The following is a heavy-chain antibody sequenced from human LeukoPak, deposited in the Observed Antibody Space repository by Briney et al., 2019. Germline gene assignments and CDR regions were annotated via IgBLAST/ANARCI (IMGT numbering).Heavy chain of an antibody. CDR3: AREVGPLSAFDI. Sequence: ASVKVSCKASGYTFTSYGISWVRQAPGQGLEWMGWISGYKGNTNYAQKLQGRVTMTTDTSTSTTYMELRSLRSDDTAVYYCAREVGPLSAFDIWGQGTMVTVSS. CDR1: GYTFTSYG. J-gene: IGHJ3*02. V-gene: IGHV1-18*01. CDR2: ISGYKGNT. D-gene: IGHD1-26*01.